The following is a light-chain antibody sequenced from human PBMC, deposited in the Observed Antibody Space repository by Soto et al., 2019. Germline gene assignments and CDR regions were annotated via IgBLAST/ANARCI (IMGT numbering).Light chain of an antibody. CDR1: QSISTY. V-gene: IGKV1-39*01. CDR3: QQSYSRPRT. J-gene: IGKJ1*01. CDR2: TTS. Sequence: DIQMTQSPSSLSAYVGDRVTITCRASQSISTYLNWYQQKPGKAPNLLIYTTSNLESGVPSRFSGSGSGTDFTLTISSLQPEDFATYICQQSYSRPRTFGQGTKVDTK.